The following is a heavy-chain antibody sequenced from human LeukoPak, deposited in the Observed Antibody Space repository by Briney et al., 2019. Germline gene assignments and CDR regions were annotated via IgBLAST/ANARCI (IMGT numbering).Heavy chain of an antibody. CDR1: GFTLSSYW. Sequence: GGSLRLSCAASGFTLSSYWMSWVRQAPGKGLEWGANIKQDGREKYYVDSVKGRVTISRDNAKNSLYLQMNSLRAEDTAVYYCARDPTIFGVVIVPDYWGQGTLVTVSS. J-gene: IGHJ4*02. D-gene: IGHD3-3*01. V-gene: IGHV3-7*01. CDR3: ARDPTIFGVVIVPDY. CDR2: IKQDGREK.